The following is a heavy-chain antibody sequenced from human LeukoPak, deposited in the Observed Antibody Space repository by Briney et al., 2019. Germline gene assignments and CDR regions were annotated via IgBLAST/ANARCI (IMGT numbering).Heavy chain of an antibody. J-gene: IGHJ4*02. CDR3: ARGQYL. D-gene: IGHD2-2*02. CDR1: GGSFSGYY. V-gene: IGHV4-34*01. CDR2: INHSGST. Sequence: SETLSLTCAVYGGSFSGYYWSWIRQPPGKGREWIGEINHSGSTNYNPSLKSRVTISVDTSKNQFSLKLSSVTAADTAVYYCARGQYLWGQGTLVTVSS.